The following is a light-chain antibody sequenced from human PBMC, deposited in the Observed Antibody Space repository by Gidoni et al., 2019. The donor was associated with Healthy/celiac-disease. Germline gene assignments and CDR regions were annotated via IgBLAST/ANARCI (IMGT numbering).Light chain of an antibody. CDR2: AAS. J-gene: IGKJ2*01. V-gene: IGKV1-39*01. CDR1: LRISNY. CDR3: QQSYSTPHT. Sequence: DIQMTQPPSSLSASVGDRVTITCRASLRISNYLNWYQQKPGKAPKLLIYAASSLQSGVPSRFSGSGSGTDFTLTIRSLQPEDFATYYCQQSYSTPHTFGQGTKLEIK.